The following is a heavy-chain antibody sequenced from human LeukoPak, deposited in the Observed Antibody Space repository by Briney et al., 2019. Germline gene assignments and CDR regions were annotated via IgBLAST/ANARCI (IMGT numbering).Heavy chain of an antibody. Sequence: GGSLRLLCAVSGITLSNYGMIGVREARGEGGEWGSTIGCSGRSVHYADSLKGRFTISRDDAKNSLYLVMNSRSAEDTAVYYCARKRYYSGSSGYYDWFDPWGQGTLVSVSS. D-gene: IGHD3-22*01. CDR1: GITLSNYG. J-gene: IGHJ5*02. V-gene: IGHV3-21*06. CDR2: IGCSGRSV. CDR3: ARKRYYSGSSGYYDWFDP.